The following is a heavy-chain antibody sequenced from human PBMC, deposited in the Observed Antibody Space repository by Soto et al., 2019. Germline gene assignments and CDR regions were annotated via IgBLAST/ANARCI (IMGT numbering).Heavy chain of an antibody. J-gene: IGHJ6*02. V-gene: IGHV3-23*01. CDR1: VFTFSSYA. Sequence: GPLRLSGAASVFTFSSYAMSWVRQAPGKGLEWVSAISGSGVSTYYADSVKGRFTISRDNSKNTLYLQMNSLRAEDTAVYYCAKDYVDTAMVTILYYYGMDVWGQGTTVTVSS. CDR3: AKDYVDTAMVTILYYYGMDV. CDR2: ISGSGVST. D-gene: IGHD5-18*01.